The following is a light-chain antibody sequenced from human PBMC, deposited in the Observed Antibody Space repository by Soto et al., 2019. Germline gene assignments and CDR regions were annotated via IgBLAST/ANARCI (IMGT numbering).Light chain of an antibody. V-gene: IGKV3D-15*01. CDR3: QQYNHLPIT. J-gene: IGKJ5*01. Sequence: THAPLTLCRSIGERATVSCRASQSVSSNLAWYQQKPGQAPRLLIYGASTRATGIPARFSGSGSGTEVTLAISSLSAEEFVVYYCQQYNHLPITFGQGTRLEIK. CDR1: QSVSSN. CDR2: GAS.